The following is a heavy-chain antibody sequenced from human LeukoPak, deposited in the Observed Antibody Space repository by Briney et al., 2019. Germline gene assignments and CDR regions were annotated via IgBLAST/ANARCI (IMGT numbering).Heavy chain of an antibody. Sequence: SETLSLTCAVYGGSFSGYYWSWIRQPAGKGLEWIGRIYTSGSTNYNPSLKSRVTMSVDTSKNQFSLKLSSVTAADTAVYYCARDRQWLVLDAFDIWGQGTMVTVSS. J-gene: IGHJ3*02. D-gene: IGHD6-19*01. CDR1: GGSFSGYY. V-gene: IGHV4-4*07. CDR2: IYTSGST. CDR3: ARDRQWLVLDAFDI.